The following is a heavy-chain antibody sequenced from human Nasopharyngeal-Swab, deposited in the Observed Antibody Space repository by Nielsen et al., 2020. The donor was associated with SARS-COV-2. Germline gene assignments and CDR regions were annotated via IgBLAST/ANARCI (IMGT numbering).Heavy chain of an antibody. CDR3: AKAGGYPRGIWYFDL. CDR2: ISWNSGSI. Sequence: SLKTSCAASGFTFDDYAMHWVRQAPGKGLEWVSGISWNSGSIGYADSVKGRFTISRDNAKNSLYLQMNSLRAEDTALYYCAKAGGYPRGIWYFDLWGRGTLVTVSS. CDR1: GFTFDDYA. J-gene: IGHJ2*01. V-gene: IGHV3-9*01. D-gene: IGHD3-22*01.